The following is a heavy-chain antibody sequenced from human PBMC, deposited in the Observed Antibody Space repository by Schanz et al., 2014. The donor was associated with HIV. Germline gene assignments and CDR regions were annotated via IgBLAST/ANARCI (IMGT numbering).Heavy chain of an antibody. CDR3: ATTDSRNWNWNYYFGMDV. Sequence: QVHLVQSGAEVKRPGTTVKVSYKASGGTFSTYAINWVRQAPGQGLEWMGGIIPLFDTANYAQRFQGRVTISADESTSTGYMDLSNLRSDDTAVYYCATTDSRNWNWNYYFGMDVWGQGTTVTVSS. J-gene: IGHJ6*02. CDR1: GGTFSTYA. CDR2: IIPLFDTA. V-gene: IGHV1-69*01. D-gene: IGHD6-13*01.